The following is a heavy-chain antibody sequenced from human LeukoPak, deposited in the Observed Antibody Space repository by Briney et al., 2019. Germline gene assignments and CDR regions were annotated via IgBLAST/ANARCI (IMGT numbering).Heavy chain of an antibody. CDR1: GFNFSQFG. V-gene: IGHV3-21*01. CDR2: ISSSSSSI. D-gene: IGHD4-11*01. CDR3: ARGPYTDY. Sequence: GGSLRLSCAASGFNFSQFGMHCVRQAPGKGLDWVSSISSSSSSIYYADSVKGRFTISRDNAKNSLSLQMNSLRAEDTAVYYCARGPYTDYWGQGTLVTVSS. J-gene: IGHJ4*02.